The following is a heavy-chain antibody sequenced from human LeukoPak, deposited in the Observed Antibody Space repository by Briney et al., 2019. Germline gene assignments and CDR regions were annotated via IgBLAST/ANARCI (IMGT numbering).Heavy chain of an antibody. CDR2: ISGSGGST. CDR1: GFTFSSYA. J-gene: IGHJ5*02. CDR3: AKSIADDYRRHFESGTNAFDP. Sequence: PGGSLRLSCAASGFTFSSYAMSWVRQAPGKGLEWVSAISGSGGSTYYADSVKGRFTISRDNSKNTLYLQMNSLRAEDTAVYYCAKSIADDYRRHFESGTNAFDPWGQGTLVTVSS. D-gene: IGHD6-6*01. V-gene: IGHV3-23*01.